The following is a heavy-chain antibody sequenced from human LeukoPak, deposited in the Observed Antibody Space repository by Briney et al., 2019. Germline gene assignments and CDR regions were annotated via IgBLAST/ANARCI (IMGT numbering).Heavy chain of an antibody. J-gene: IGHJ4*02. CDR3: ARGWDYYDSSGYLDY. Sequence: SETLSLTCTVSGGSISSSSYYWGWIRQPPGKGLEWIGRIYTSGSTNYNPSLKSRVTISVDTSKNQFSLKLSSVTAADTAVYYCARGWDYYDSSGYLDYWGQGTLVTVSS. D-gene: IGHD3-22*01. CDR1: GGSISSSSYY. CDR2: IYTSGST. V-gene: IGHV4-61*02.